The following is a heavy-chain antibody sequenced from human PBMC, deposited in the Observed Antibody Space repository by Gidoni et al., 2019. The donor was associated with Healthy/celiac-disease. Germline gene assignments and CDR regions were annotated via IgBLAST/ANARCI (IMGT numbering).Heavy chain of an antibody. Sequence: EVQLLESGGGLVQPGGSLRLSCAASGFTFSSYAMSWVRQAPGKGLEWVSAISGSGGSTYYADAVKGRFTISRDNSKNTLYLQMNSLRAEDTAVYYCAKDNKRVGSGWSYFDYWGQGTLVTVSS. D-gene: IGHD6-19*01. CDR1: GFTFSSYA. V-gene: IGHV3-23*01. J-gene: IGHJ4*02. CDR2: ISGSGGST. CDR3: AKDNKRVGSGWSYFDY.